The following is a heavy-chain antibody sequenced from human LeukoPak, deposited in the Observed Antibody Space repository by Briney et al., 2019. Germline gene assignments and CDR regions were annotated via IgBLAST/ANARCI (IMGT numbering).Heavy chain of an antibody. J-gene: IGHJ4*02. CDR1: GFTFSDHY. CDR2: IRNKVNSYTI. CDR3: ATGLTGTIDY. Sequence: GGSLRLSCAASGFTFSDHYMDWVRQAPGKGLEWVGRIRNKVNSYTIEYAASVKGRFTISRDDSKNLLYLQMNSLKTEDTAVYYCATGLTGTIDYWGQGTLVTASS. D-gene: IGHD1-7*01. V-gene: IGHV3-72*01.